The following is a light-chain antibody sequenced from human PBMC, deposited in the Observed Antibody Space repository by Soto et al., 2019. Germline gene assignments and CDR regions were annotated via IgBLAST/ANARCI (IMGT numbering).Light chain of an antibody. J-gene: IGKJ1*01. V-gene: IGKV1-39*01. Sequence: IQMTQSPSSLSASVGDRVTITCRASQTISTYLHWYQQKAGEAPKLLIYAASNLQGGVPSRFSGSGSGADFTLTINSLQPEDFATYYCQQGYRTPWTFGQGTRVEIK. CDR1: QTISTY. CDR2: AAS. CDR3: QQGYRTPWT.